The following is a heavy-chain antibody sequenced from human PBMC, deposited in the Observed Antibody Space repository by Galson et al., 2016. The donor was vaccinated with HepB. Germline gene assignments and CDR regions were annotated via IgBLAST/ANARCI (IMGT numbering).Heavy chain of an antibody. V-gene: IGHV4-61*02. J-gene: IGHJ4*02. Sequence: LSLTCTVSGGSITGDTYYWSWIRQPAGKGLEWIGRIYTSGRTNYNPSLESRVTLSLDTSRNQFSLTLSSVAAADTAVYYCAREFTYWGQGTLVTVSS. D-gene: IGHD3-10*01. CDR2: IYTSGRT. CDR1: GGSITGDTYY. CDR3: AREFTY.